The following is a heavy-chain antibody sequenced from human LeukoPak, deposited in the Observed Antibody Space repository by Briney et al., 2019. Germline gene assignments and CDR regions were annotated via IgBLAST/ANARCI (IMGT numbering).Heavy chain of an antibody. CDR1: GFTFSSYW. V-gene: IGHV3-7*01. CDR2: IKQDGSEK. D-gene: IGHD3-10*01. CDR3: ARVHRFGELLFDP. J-gene: IGHJ5*02. Sequence: GGSLRLSCAASGFTFSSYWMNWVRQAPGKGLEWVANIKQDGSEKYYVDSVKGRFTISRDNAKNSLYLQMNSLRAEDTAVYYCARVHRFGELLFDPWVQGTLINVSS.